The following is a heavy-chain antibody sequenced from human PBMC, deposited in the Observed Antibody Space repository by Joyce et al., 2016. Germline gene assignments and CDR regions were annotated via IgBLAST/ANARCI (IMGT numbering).Heavy chain of an antibody. CDR3: ARGGISYYYAMDV. CDR1: GSTFSSVS. Sequence: QLVASGGGVVKPGGSLRLSCEASGSTFSSVSMSWFRQAPGKGLEWGAAISGTSDYIFHAETVRGRFAVSRDNAKKTLYLQMNSLRAEDSAVFYCARGGISYYYAMDVWGQGTTVTVS. J-gene: IGHJ6*02. CDR2: ISGTSDYI. D-gene: IGHD3-16*01. V-gene: IGHV3-21*01.